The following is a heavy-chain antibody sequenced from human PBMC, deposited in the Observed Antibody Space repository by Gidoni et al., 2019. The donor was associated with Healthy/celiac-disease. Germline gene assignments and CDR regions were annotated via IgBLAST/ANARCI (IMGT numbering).Heavy chain of an antibody. V-gene: IGHV1-24*01. CDR3: ATDIYGDYERYNWFDP. CDR2: FDPEDGET. CDR1: GYPLTALS. J-gene: IGHJ5*02. D-gene: IGHD4-17*01. Sequence: QVQLVQSGAEVKKPRASVKVSCTVSGYPLTALSMHWVRQAPGKGLEWMGGFDPEDGETIYAQKFQGRVTMTEDTSTDTAYMELSSLRSEDTAVYYCATDIYGDYERYNWFDPWGQGTLVTVSS.